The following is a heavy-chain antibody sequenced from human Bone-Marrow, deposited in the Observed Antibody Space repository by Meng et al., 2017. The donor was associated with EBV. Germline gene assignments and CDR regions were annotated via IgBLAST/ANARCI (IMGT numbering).Heavy chain of an antibody. J-gene: IGHJ5*02. Sequence: QVQLQQWGAGLLKPSETRSLTCAVYGGSFSGYYWSWIRQPPGKGLEWIGEINHSGSTNYNPSLKSRVTISVDTSKNQFSLKLSSVTAADTAVYYCAREVYNWFDPWGQGTLVTVSS. CDR3: AREVYNWFDP. V-gene: IGHV4-34*01. CDR1: GGSFSGYY. D-gene: IGHD6-6*01. CDR2: INHSGST.